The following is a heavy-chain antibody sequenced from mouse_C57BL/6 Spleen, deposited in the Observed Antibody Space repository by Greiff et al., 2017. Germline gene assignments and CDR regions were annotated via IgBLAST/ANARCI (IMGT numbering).Heavy chain of an antibody. CDR2: INPNNGGT. CDR3: ARGTTGTLFDY. CDR1: GYTFTDYY. V-gene: IGHV1-26*01. Sequence: EVQLQQSGPELVKPGASVKISCKASGYTFTDYYMNWVKQSHGKSLEWIGDINPNNGGTSYNQKFKGKATLTVDKSSSTAYMELRSLTSEDSAVYYCARGTTGTLFDYWGQGTTLTVSS. J-gene: IGHJ2*01. D-gene: IGHD1-2*01.